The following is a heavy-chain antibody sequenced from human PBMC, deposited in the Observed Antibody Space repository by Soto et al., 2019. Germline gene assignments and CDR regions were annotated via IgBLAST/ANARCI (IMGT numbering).Heavy chain of an antibody. CDR1: GFSLSTSGVG. V-gene: IGHV2-5*01. J-gene: IGHJ4*02. D-gene: IGHD3-10*01. CDR2: IYGNDDK. Sequence: QITLKESGPPLVKPTQPLTLTCTFSGFSLSTSGVGVGWIRQPPGKALECLALIYGNDDKRYSPSLKNRLTITKDTSKNQVVITMTNMDPVDTATYYCTHSGVTYYYGPGNDYAMNHWGQGTLVTVSS. CDR3: THSGVTYYYGPGNDYAMNH.